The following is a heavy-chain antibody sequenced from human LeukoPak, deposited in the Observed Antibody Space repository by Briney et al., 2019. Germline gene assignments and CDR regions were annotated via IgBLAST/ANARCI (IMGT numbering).Heavy chain of an antibody. CDR1: GFTVSSNY. J-gene: IGHJ2*01. Sequence: GGSLRLSCAASGFTVSSNYMSWVRQAPGKGLEWVSVIYSGGSTYYADSVRGRFTISRHNSKNTLYLQMNSLRAEDTAVYYCARADYYDSSGYLAGYFDLWGRGTLVTVSS. CDR3: ARADYYDSSGYLAGYFDL. V-gene: IGHV3-53*04. D-gene: IGHD3-22*01. CDR2: IYSGGST.